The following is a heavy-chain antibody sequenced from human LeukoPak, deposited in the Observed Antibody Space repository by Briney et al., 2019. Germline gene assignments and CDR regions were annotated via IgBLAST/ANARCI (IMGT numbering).Heavy chain of an antibody. CDR1: GDSTSSDRYY. CDR3: ARGRPYSGGYHLDY. Sequence: SETLSLTCTVSGDSTSSDRYYGGWVRQPPGKRLEWIGNIYYSGSTYYNPSLKSRVTMSVDTSKNQFFLRLNSVTAADTAVYYCARGRPYSGGYHLDYWGQGTLVTVSA. V-gene: IGHV4-39*01. J-gene: IGHJ4*02. D-gene: IGHD1-26*01. CDR2: IYYSGST.